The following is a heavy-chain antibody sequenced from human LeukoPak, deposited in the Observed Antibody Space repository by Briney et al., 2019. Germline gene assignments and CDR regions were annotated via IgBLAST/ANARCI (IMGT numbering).Heavy chain of an antibody. D-gene: IGHD4-17*01. V-gene: IGHV3-43*01. J-gene: IGHJ4*02. CDR1: GFTFDDYT. CDR3: AKDMLPDYGERHFDY. CDR2: ISWDGGST. Sequence: GGSLRLSCAASGFTFDDYTMHWVRQAPGKGLEWVSLISWDGGSTYYADSVKGRFTISRDNSKNSLYLQMNSLRTEDTALYYCAKDMLPDYGERHFDYWGQGTLVTVSS.